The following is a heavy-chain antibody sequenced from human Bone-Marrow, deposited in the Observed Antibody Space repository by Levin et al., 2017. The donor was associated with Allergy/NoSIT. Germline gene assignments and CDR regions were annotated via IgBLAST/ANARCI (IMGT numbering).Heavy chain of an antibody. V-gene: IGHV1-46*01. CDR2: INPSGGST. D-gene: IGHD6-6*01. CDR1: GYTFSSNY. J-gene: IGHJ6*02. CDR3: ARDRYSSSSHYARGYHYYGMDV. Sequence: ASVKVSCKASGYTFSSNYIHWVRQAPGQGLEWMGIINPSGGSTSYAQKFQGRVTMTRDTATSTVYMELSRLRSGDTAVYYCARDRYSSSSHYARGYHYYGMDVWGQGTTVTVSS.